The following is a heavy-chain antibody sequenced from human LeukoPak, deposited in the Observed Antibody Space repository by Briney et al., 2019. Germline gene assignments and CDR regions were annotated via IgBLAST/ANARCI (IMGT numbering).Heavy chain of an antibody. Sequence: GGSLRLSCAASGFTFSSYSMNWVRQAPGKGLEWVSYISSSSSTIYYADSVKGRFTISRDNAKNSLYLQKNSLRAEDTAVYYCARVEFITIFGVVNKAFDYWGQGTLVTVSS. D-gene: IGHD3-3*01. CDR1: GFTFSSYS. V-gene: IGHV3-48*01. CDR3: ARVEFITIFGVVNKAFDY. CDR2: ISSSSSTI. J-gene: IGHJ4*02.